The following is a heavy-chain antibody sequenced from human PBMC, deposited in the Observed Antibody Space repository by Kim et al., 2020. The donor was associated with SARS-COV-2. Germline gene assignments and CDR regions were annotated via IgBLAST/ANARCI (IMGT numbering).Heavy chain of an antibody. CDR3: ARYLPAIKGYFDY. Sequence: SETLSLTCTVSGGSVSSGSYYWSWIRQPPGKGLEWIGYIYYSGSTNYNPSLKSRVTISVDTSKNQFSLKLSSVTAADTAVYYCARYLPAIKGYFDYWGQGTLVTVSS. D-gene: IGHD2-2*02. CDR2: IYYSGST. J-gene: IGHJ4*02. CDR1: GGSVSSGSYY. V-gene: IGHV4-61*01.